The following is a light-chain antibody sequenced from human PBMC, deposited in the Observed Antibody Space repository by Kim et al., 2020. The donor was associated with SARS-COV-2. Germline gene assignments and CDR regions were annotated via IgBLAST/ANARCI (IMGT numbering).Light chain of an antibody. CDR3: QQYGSTPYT. J-gene: IGKJ2*01. CDR2: EAF. V-gene: IGKV3-20*01. Sequence: LSPGERAPRASRARQSVGSSLLAWYQQKPGQAPRLLIYEAFKRVAGIPDRFSGSGSGTDFTLTISRPEPEDFAMYYCQQYGSTPYTFGQGTKLEI. CDR1: QSVGSSL.